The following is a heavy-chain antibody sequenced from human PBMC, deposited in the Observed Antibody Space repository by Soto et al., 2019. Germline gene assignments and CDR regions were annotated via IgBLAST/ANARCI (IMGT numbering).Heavy chain of an antibody. CDR2: IIPIFGTA. CDR1: GGTFSSYA. CDR3: ARPSIAARGYYYGMDV. J-gene: IGHJ6*02. D-gene: IGHD6-6*01. Sequence: SVKVSCKASGGTFSSYAISWVRQAPGQGLEWMGGIIPIFGTANYAQKFQGRVTTTADESTSTAYMELSSLRSEDTAVYYCARPSIAARGYYYGMDVWGQGTTVTVSS. V-gene: IGHV1-69*13.